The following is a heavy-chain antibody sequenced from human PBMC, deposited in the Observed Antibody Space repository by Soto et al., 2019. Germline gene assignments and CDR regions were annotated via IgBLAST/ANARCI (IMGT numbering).Heavy chain of an antibody. CDR3: ARWPRGLYHHDY. D-gene: IGHD2-2*01. V-gene: IGHV3-74*01. CDR2: INMDGSST. Sequence: EVQLVESGGGLVQPGGSLRLSCAASGCTFSGDWMHWVRQGAGKGLVWVSRINMDGSSTNYADSVKGRFTSSRDNAKNTLDLQMNSLRVDDTAVYYWARWPRGLYHHDYWGQGALVTVSS. CDR1: GCTFSGDW. J-gene: IGHJ4*02.